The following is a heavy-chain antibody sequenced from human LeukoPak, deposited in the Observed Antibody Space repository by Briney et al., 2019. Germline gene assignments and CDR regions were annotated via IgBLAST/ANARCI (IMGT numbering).Heavy chain of an antibody. Sequence: SETLSLTCTVSGGSISTYYWSWLRQPPGKGLEWLGYIYYSGSTNYNPSLKSRVTISVDTSKNQFSLKLSSVTAADTAVYYCARLYDILTGYYPEGVFAGWGQGTLVTVSS. D-gene: IGHD3-9*01. CDR2: IYYSGST. J-gene: IGHJ4*02. V-gene: IGHV4-59*01. CDR3: ARLYDILTGYYPEGVFAG. CDR1: GGSISTYY.